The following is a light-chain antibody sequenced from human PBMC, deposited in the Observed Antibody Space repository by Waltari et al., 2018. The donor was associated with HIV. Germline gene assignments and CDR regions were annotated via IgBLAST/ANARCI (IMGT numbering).Light chain of an antibody. CDR1: QSLLRNGYNY. CDR2: LAS. CDR3: MQSLQSIT. J-gene: IGKJ5*01. V-gene: IGKV2-28*01. Sequence: IVMTQSPLSLPVTPGEPASISCRSSQSLLRNGYNYLDWYLQKPGQSPQPLIFLASNRASGVPDRFSGSGSGTDFTLHISRVEAEDVGVYYCMQSLQSITFGQGTRLDIK.